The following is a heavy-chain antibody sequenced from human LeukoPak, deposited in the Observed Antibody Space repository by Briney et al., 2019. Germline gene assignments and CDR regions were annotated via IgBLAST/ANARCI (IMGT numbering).Heavy chain of an antibody. CDR2: ISSSGGYI. CDR3: ASRNQYCGGDCFWAFDI. J-gene: IGHJ3*02. Sequence: PGGSLRLSCGASGFTFSRYSMNWVRQAPGKGLDGFSSISSSGGYIYYADSVKGRFTISRDNAKNSLYLQMNSLRAEDTAVYYCASRNQYCGGDCFWAFDIWGQGTMVTVSS. CDR1: GFTFSRYS. V-gene: IGHV3-21*01. D-gene: IGHD2-21*02.